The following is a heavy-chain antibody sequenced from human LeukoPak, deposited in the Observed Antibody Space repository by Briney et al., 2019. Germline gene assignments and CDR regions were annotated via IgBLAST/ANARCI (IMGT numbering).Heavy chain of an antibody. J-gene: IGHJ5*02. CDR2: ISAYNGNT. V-gene: IGHV1-18*01. CDR3: ARDKLAVAGNWFDP. CDR1: GYTFTRYG. Sequence: GASVKVSCKASGYTFTRYGMSWVRQAPGQGLEWMGWISAYNGNTNYAQKLQGRVTMTTDTSTSTAYMELRSLRSDDTAVYYCARDKLAVAGNWFDPWGQGTLVTVSS. D-gene: IGHD6-19*01.